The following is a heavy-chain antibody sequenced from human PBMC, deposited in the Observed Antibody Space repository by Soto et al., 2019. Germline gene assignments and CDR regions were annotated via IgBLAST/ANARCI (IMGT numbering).Heavy chain of an antibody. Sequence: GGSLRLSCAASGFTFSSYGMHWVRQAPGKGLEWVAVISYDGSNKYYADSVKGRFTIPRDNSKNTLYLQMNSLRAEDTAVYYCAKRGTYYDFWSGYEGLDYWGQGTLVTVSS. J-gene: IGHJ4*02. CDR2: ISYDGSNK. V-gene: IGHV3-30*18. CDR1: GFTFSSYG. CDR3: AKRGTYYDFWSGYEGLDY. D-gene: IGHD3-3*01.